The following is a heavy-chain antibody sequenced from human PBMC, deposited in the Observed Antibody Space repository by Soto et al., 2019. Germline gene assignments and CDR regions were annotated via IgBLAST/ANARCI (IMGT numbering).Heavy chain of an antibody. CDR3: ARDLYDFWSGYYTGYPYYFDY. D-gene: IGHD3-3*01. V-gene: IGHV3-21*01. CDR1: GFTFSSYS. Sequence: EVQLVESGGGLVKPGGSLRLSCAASGFTFSSYSMNWVRQAPGKGLEWVSSISSSSSYIYYADSVKGRFTISRDNAKNSLYLQMNSLRAEDTAVYYCARDLYDFWSGYYTGYPYYFDYWGQGTLVTVSS. CDR2: ISSSSSYI. J-gene: IGHJ4*02.